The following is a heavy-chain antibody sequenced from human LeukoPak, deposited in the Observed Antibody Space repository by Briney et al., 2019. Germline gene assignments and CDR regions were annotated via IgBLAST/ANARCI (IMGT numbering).Heavy chain of an antibody. V-gene: IGHV3-30*12. Sequence: PGGSLRLSCAASGFTFRHHGMHWVRQAPGKGIEWVAVIWSDGSNRFYAGPVKGRFNISRDNSQNTVFLQMNSLSAEDTAIYYCARDAQRGFDYSNSLRYWGHGTLVTVSS. CDR3: ARDAQRGFDYSNSLRY. D-gene: IGHD4-11*01. CDR2: IWSDGSNR. CDR1: GFTFRHHG. J-gene: IGHJ4*01.